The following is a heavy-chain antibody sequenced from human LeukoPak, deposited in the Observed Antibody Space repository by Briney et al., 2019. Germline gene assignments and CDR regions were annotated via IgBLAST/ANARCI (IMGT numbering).Heavy chain of an antibody. Sequence: GGSLRLSCAASGFTFSSYGMHWVRQAPGKGLEWVAVISYDGSNKYYADSVKGRFTISRDNSKNTLYLQMNSLRAEDTAAYYCASTVVTPEGRDYWGQGTLVTVSS. CDR2: ISYDGSNK. J-gene: IGHJ4*02. V-gene: IGHV3-30*03. D-gene: IGHD4-23*01. CDR3: ASTVVTPEGRDY. CDR1: GFTFSSYG.